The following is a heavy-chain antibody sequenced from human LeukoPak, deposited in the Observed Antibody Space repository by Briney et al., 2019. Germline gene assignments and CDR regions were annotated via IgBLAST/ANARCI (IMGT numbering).Heavy chain of an antibody. V-gene: IGHV4-34*01. D-gene: IGHD3/OR15-3a*01. CDR1: GGSFSGYY. J-gene: IGHJ4*02. CDR2: IDKSGTT. Sequence: SETLSLTCVLNGGSFSGYYWSWIRQPPGEGLEWIGEIDKSGTTNYTPSLKSRVAISIDTSKKPFSLTVTSMTAADTAVYYCARVPHYYFGYGYFDTWGQGTRVTVSS. CDR3: ARVPHYYFGYGYFDT.